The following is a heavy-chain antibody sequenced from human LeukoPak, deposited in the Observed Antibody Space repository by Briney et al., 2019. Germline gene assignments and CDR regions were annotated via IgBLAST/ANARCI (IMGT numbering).Heavy chain of an antibody. V-gene: IGHV3-30*18. Sequence: GRSLRLSCAASGFTFSSYGMHWVRQAPGKGLEWVAVISYDGSNKYYADSVKGRFTISRDNSKNTLYLQMNSLRAEDTAVYYCAKEVTFGGVIPDYWGQGTLVTVSS. J-gene: IGHJ4*02. CDR3: AKEVTFGGVIPDY. CDR1: GFTFSSYG. D-gene: IGHD3-16*02. CDR2: ISYDGSNK.